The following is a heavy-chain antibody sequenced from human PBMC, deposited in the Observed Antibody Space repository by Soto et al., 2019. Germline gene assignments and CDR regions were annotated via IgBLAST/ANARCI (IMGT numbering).Heavy chain of an antibody. CDR3: VRDPWDY. CDR2: IFVDGGT. CDR1: GFTVSSKY. J-gene: IGHJ4*02. Sequence: EVQLVESGGGLIQPGGSLRLSCAASGFTVSSKYMSWVRQAPGKGLEWVSGIFVDGGTYYADAVKGRFIISRDNSKNTLYLQMNSLRADDPAVYYCVRDPWDYWGQGTLVTVSS. V-gene: IGHV3-53*01.